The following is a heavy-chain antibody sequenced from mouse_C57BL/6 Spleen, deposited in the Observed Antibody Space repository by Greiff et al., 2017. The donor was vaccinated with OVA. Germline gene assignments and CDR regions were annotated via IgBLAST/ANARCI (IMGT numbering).Heavy chain of an antibody. J-gene: IGHJ3*01. D-gene: IGHD2-4*01. CDR1: GFTFSDYG. CDR2: ISSGSSTI. Sequence: DVKLVESGGGLVKPGGSLKLSCAASGFTFSDYGMHWVRQAPEKGLEWVAYISSGSSTIYYADTVKGRFTISRDNAKNTLFLQMTSLRSEDTAMYYCSIYYDYDGLAYWGQGTLVTVSA. V-gene: IGHV5-17*01. CDR3: SIYYDYDGLAY.